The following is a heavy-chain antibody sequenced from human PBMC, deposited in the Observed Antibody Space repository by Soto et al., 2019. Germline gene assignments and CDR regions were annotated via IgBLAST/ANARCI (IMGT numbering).Heavy chain of an antibody. V-gene: IGHV3-48*02. J-gene: IGHJ4*02. CDR2: ISSSSRTI. CDR1: EFTFSTYS. Sequence: EVQLVESGGGLVQPGGSLRLSCAASEFTFSTYSMNWVRQAPGKGLEWVSYISSSSRTISYADSVKGRFTISRSNVNNSLHLQMNSLRDEDTAVYYCARDGGKWALDYWGQGILVTVSS. CDR3: ARDGGKWALDY. D-gene: IGHD1-26*01.